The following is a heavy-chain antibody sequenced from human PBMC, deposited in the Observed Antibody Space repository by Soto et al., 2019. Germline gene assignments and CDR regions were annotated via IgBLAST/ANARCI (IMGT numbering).Heavy chain of an antibody. CDR1: GGSFSGYY. Sequence: SETLSLTCAVYGGSFSGYYWSWIRQPPGKGLEWIGEINHSGSTNYNPALKSRVTLSLDTFNNQFSLKLTSVTAADTAVYYCAAATVTTISLDYWGQGTLVTVSS. CDR3: AAATVTTISLDY. CDR2: INHSGST. D-gene: IGHD4-17*01. J-gene: IGHJ4*02. V-gene: IGHV4-34*01.